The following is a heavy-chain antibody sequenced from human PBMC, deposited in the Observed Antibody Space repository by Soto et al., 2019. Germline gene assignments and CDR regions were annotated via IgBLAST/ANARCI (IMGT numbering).Heavy chain of an antibody. CDR3: AKTHMVRGVVISGFWFDP. V-gene: IGHV3-23*01. CDR1: GFTFSSYA. D-gene: IGHD3-10*01. Sequence: EVQLLESGGGLVQPGGSLRLSCAASGFTFSSYAMSWVRQAPGKGLEWVSAISGSGGSTYYADSVKGRFTISRDNSKNTLYLQMNSLRAEDTAVYYCAKTHMVRGVVISGFWFDPWGQGTLVTVSS. J-gene: IGHJ5*02. CDR2: ISGSGGST.